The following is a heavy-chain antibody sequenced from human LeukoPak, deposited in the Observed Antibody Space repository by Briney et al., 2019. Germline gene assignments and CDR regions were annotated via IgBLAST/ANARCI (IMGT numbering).Heavy chain of an antibody. D-gene: IGHD5-24*01. CDR2: ITFSGGTT. J-gene: IGHJ4*02. V-gene: IGHV3-23*01. Sequence: GGSLRLSCVVSGFPISTYSTTWVRQTPEKGLEWVSSITFSGGTTYYADSVRGRFTISRDDSENTLYLQMTSLRVEDTAVYYCARAQGTTNGLLDNWGQGVLVTVSS. CDR1: GFPISTYS. CDR3: ARAQGTTNGLLDN.